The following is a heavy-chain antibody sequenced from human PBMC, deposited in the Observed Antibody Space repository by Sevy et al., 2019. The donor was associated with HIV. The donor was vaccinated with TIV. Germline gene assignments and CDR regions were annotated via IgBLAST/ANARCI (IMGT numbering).Heavy chain of an antibody. CDR1: GFTFSGNW. Sequence: GGSLRLSCAASGFTFSGNWMSWVRQAPGKGLEWVADIKEDGSEKYYVDSVKGRFTISRENAKKSLYLQMNNLRAEETAVYYCARDAGYCSSTSCYRGDYFDYWGQGTLVTVSS. D-gene: IGHD2-2*02. J-gene: IGHJ4*02. CDR3: ARDAGYCSSTSCYRGDYFDY. CDR2: IKEDGSEK. V-gene: IGHV3-7*01.